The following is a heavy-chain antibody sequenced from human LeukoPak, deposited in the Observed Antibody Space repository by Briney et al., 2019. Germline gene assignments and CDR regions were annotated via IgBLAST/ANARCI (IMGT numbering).Heavy chain of an antibody. CDR3: VSQEGVRYFDY. D-gene: IGHD1-1*01. CDR1: GFTVSSNY. V-gene: IGHV3-11*01. CDR2: ISARAYTM. J-gene: IGHJ4*02. Sequence: GGSLRLSCAASGFTVSSNYMSWVRQAPGKGLEWIAYISARAYTMYYADSVKGRFTISRDNAKSSLYLQMHSLGADDTAVYYCVSQEGVRYFDYWGQGTLVTVSS.